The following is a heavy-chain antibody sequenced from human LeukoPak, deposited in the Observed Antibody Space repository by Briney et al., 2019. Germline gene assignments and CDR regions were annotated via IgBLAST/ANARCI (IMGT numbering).Heavy chain of an antibody. V-gene: IGHV4-38-2*02. CDR2: IYHSGST. J-gene: IGHJ4*02. D-gene: IGHD2-2*01. CDR1: GYSISSGYY. CDR3: ASLWDIVVVPAAPVVDY. Sequence: PSETLSLTCTVSGYSISSGYYWGWIRQPPGKGLERIGSIYHSGSTYYNPSLKSRVTISVDTSKNQFSLKLSSVTAADTAVYYCASLWDIVVVPAAPVVDYWGQGTLVTVSS.